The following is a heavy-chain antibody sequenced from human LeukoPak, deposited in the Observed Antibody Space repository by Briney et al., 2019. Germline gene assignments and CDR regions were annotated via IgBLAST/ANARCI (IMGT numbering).Heavy chain of an antibody. D-gene: IGHD3-10*01. V-gene: IGHV3-23*01. J-gene: IGHJ4*02. CDR1: GFTFSSYA. Sequence: GGSLRLSCAASGFTFSSYAMSWVRQAPGKGLEWVSAISGSGGSTYYADSVKGRFTISRDNSKNTLYLQMNSLRAEDTAVYYCAGTSGIWFGEAFFDYWGQGTLVTVSS. CDR2: ISGSGGST. CDR3: AGTSGIWFGEAFFDY.